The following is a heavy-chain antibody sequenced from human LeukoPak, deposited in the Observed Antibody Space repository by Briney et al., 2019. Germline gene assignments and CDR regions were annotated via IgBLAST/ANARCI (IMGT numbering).Heavy chain of an antibody. Sequence: SETLSLTCAVYGGSFSGYYWSWIRQPPGKGLEWIGEINHSGSTNYNPSLKSRVTISVDTSKNQFSLKLSSVTAADTAVYYCARNMVRGVIISAPVYWGQGTLATVSS. D-gene: IGHD3-10*01. CDR1: GGSFSGYY. J-gene: IGHJ4*02. V-gene: IGHV4-34*01. CDR2: INHSGST. CDR3: ARNMVRGVIISAPVY.